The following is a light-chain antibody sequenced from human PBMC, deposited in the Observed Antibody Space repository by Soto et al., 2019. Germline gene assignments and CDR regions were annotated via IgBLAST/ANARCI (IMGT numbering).Light chain of an antibody. V-gene: IGKV1-5*03. J-gene: IGKJ1*01. CDR1: QSISRW. Sequence: DIQMTQSPSTLSASVGDRVTITCLSSQSISRWLAWYQQKPGKAPKLLIYKASNLESGVPSRFSGSGSGSEFTLTVSSLQPDESATYYCQQYRNQWTVGQGPEVQLK. CDR2: KAS. CDR3: QQYRNQWT.